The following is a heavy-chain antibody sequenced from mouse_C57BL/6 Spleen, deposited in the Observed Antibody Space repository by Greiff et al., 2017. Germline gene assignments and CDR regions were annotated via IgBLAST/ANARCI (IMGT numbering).Heavy chain of an antibody. CDR1: GYTFTSYW. CDR2: INPSNGGT. D-gene: IGHD2-3*01. V-gene: IGHV1-53*01. Sequence: VQLQQPGTELVKPGASVKLSCKASGYTFTSYWMHWVKQRPGQGLAWIGNINPSNGGTNYNEKFKSKATLTVDKSSSTAYMQLSSRTSEDSAVYYGARGDGYYEGFAYWGQGTLVTVSA. J-gene: IGHJ3*01. CDR3: ARGDGYYEGFAY.